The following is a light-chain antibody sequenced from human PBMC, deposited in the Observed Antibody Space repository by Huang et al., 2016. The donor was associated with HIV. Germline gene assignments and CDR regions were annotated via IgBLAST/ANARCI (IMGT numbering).Light chain of an antibody. Sequence: EIVLTQSPATLSLSPGERATLSCRASQSISRNLGWDQQKFGQAPRLLIYDASTRATGIPARFGGSGSGTNFTLTISSLEPEDCAVYYCQQRDTFGPGTRLEIK. CDR1: QSISRN. CDR3: QQRDT. V-gene: IGKV3-11*01. J-gene: IGKJ5*01. CDR2: DAS.